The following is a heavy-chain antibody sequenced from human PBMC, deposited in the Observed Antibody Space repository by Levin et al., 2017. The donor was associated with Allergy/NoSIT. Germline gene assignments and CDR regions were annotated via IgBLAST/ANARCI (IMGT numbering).Heavy chain of an antibody. CDR1: GYTFTSYG. CDR2: ISAYNGNT. V-gene: IGHV1-18*01. CDR3: ARAHSSGWYWDGIVGATTHVGWYFDL. D-gene: IGHD1-26*01. J-gene: IGHJ2*01. Sequence: ASVKVSCKASGYTFTSYGISWVRQAPGQGLEWMGWISAYNGNTNYAQKLQGRVTMTTDTSTSTAYMELRSLRSDDTAVYYCARAHSSGWYWDGIVGATTHVGWYFDLWGRGTLVTVSS.